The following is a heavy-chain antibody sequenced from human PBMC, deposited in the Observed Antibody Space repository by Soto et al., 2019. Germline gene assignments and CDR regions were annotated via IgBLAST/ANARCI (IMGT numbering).Heavy chain of an antibody. J-gene: IGHJ6*02. Sequence: QVQLVQSGAEVKKPGASVKVSCKASGYTFTSYGISWVRQAPGQGLEWMGWISTYNGNTNYAQKLQGRVTMTTDTAPSTAYMELRSLRSDDTAVYYCARDGQTTMVRGVRGGSCNYYGMDVWGQGTTVTVSS. V-gene: IGHV1-18*04. CDR2: ISTYNGNT. CDR3: ARDGQTTMVRGVRGGSCNYYGMDV. CDR1: GYTFTSYG. D-gene: IGHD3-10*01.